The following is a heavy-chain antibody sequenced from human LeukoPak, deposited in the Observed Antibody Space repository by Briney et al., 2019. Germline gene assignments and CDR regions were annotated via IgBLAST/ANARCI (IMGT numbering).Heavy chain of an antibody. CDR2: INSDGSST. J-gene: IGHJ3*02. D-gene: IGHD1-14*01. CDR3: ARTPGRWGAFDI. CDR1: GFTFSSYW. Sequence: GGSLRLSCAASGFTFSSYWMHWVRQAPGKGLVWVSRINSDGSSTSYADSVKGRFTISRDNAKNTLYLQMNSLRAEDTAVYYCARTPGRWGAFDIWGQGTMVTVSS. V-gene: IGHV3-74*01.